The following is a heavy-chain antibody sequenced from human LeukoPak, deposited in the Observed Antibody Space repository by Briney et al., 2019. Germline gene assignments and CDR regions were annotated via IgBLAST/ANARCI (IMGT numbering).Heavy chain of an antibody. D-gene: IGHD4-23*01. V-gene: IGHV3-23*01. J-gene: IGHJ4*02. Sequence: GGSLRLSCAASGFIFSSYAMNWVRQAPGKGLEWVSTVSGGDTSTFYADSVKGRFTISRDNSKNTLYLQMNNLRAEDTAVYYCAKNLNGGNTHSDYWGQGTLVTVSS. CDR2: VSGGDTST. CDR1: GFIFSSYA. CDR3: AKNLNGGNTHSDY.